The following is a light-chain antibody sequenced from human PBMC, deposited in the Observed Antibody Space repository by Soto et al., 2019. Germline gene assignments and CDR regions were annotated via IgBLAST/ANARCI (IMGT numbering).Light chain of an antibody. J-gene: IGKJ1*01. CDR2: GAS. V-gene: IGKV1-39*01. CDR1: QSIRSY. CDR3: QQTYTTLRT. Sequence: DIQMTQSPSSLSASVGDRVTITCRASQSIRSYLNWYQQKPGKAPKLLIYGASSLQSGVPSRFSGSASGTDFTLTISSLQPEDFATYYCQQTYTTLRTFGQGTKVEIK.